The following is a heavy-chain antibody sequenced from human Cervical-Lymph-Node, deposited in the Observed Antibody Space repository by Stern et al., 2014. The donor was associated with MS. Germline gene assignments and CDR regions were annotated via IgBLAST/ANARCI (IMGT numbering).Heavy chain of an antibody. J-gene: IGHJ4*02. CDR2: IYYSGST. D-gene: IGHD4-23*01. Sequence: QLQLQESGPGLVKPSQTLSLTCSVSGGSVSNGGFYWTWIRQHPGKGLEWIGYIYYSGSTYYNPSLKSRVSISVDTSKNQFSLKLNSVTAADTAVYYCARGLRHGGNRHNAPDYWGQGTLVTVSS. CDR1: GGSVSNGGFY. V-gene: IGHV4-31*03. CDR3: ARGLRHGGNRHNAPDY.